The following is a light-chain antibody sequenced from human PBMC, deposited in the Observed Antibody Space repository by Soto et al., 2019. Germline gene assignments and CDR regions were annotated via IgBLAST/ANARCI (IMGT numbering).Light chain of an antibody. CDR2: GAS. J-gene: IGKJ4*01. CDR1: QSVSSSY. V-gene: IGKV3-20*01. CDR3: EQYDKSIT. Sequence: EIVLTQSPGTLSLSPGERATLSCRASQSVSSSYLAWYQQKPGQAPRLLIYGASSRATGIPDRFSGSGSGTDFTLTISRLDPEDFAVYYCEQYDKSITFGGGTKVEIK.